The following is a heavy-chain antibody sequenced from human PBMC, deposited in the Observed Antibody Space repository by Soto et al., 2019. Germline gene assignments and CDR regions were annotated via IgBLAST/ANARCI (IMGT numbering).Heavy chain of an antibody. J-gene: IGHJ6*02. V-gene: IGHV1-18*01. CDR1: GYTFTSYG. D-gene: IGHD2-2*01. CDR3: AGGTRTYCSITSCSPTYYYYYGMDV. CDR2: ISAYNGNT. Sequence: ASLKVSCKASGYTFTSYGISWVRQAPGQGLEWMGWISAYNGNTNYAQKLQGRVTMTTDTSTSTAYMELRSLRSDDTAVYYCAGGTRTYCSITSCSPTYYYYYGMDVWGQGTTVTVSS.